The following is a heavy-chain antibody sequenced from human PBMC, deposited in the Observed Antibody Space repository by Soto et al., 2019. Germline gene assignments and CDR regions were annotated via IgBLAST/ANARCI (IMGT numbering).Heavy chain of an antibody. CDR3: TKDDGYNDSTYYHYFGMDV. V-gene: IGHV3-30*18. D-gene: IGHD5-12*01. Sequence: LRLSCAASGFTFSGYYMHWVRQAPGKGLEWVAVISYDGSTEYYADSVKRRFTISRDNSANRLFLQMNSLRPEDTAVYYCTKDDGYNDSTYYHYFGMDVWGQGTTVTVSS. CDR1: GFTFSGYY. CDR2: ISYDGSTE. J-gene: IGHJ6*02.